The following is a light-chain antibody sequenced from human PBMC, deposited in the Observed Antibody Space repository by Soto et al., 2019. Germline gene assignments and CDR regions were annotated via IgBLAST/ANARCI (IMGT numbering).Light chain of an antibody. Sequence: DIVMTQSPLSLPVTPGEPSSISCRSSQILLHSNGYNYLDWYLQKPGQSPQLLIYLGATRAPGVPDRFSGSGSGTDFTLKISRVEAEDVGVYYCMQALQTPTFGQGTRLEIK. CDR2: LGA. J-gene: IGKJ5*01. CDR3: MQALQTPT. CDR1: QILLHSNGYNY. V-gene: IGKV2-28*01.